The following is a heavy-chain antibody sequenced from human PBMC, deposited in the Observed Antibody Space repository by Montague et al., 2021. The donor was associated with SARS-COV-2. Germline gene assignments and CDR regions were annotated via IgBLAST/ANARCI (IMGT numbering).Heavy chain of an antibody. D-gene: IGHD4-17*01. Sequence: TLSLTCSVSGASIGSGSHYWSWIRRTAGEGLECIGRIYTSGRTDYNPSLINRVIISLDTSTNQFSLKLSSLTTADTGVYYCARAPDDYGTFGYWGQGIPVIVSS. CDR1: GASIGSGSHY. CDR3: ARAPDDYGTFGY. CDR2: IYTSGRT. V-gene: IGHV4-61*02. J-gene: IGHJ4*02.